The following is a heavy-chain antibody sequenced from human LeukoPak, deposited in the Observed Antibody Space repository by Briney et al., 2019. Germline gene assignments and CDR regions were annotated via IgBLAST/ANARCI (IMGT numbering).Heavy chain of an antibody. D-gene: IGHD3-10*01. J-gene: IGHJ4*02. V-gene: IGHV4-31*03. CDR1: GGSISSGGYY. CDR2: IYYSGST. Sequence: KSSETLSLTCTVSGGSISSGGYYWSWIRQHPGKGLEWIGYIYYSGSTYYNPSLKSRVTISVDTSKNQFSLKLSSVTAADTAVYYCARFFSGVTMVRGVYYFDYWGQGTLVTVSS. CDR3: ARFFSGVTMVRGVYYFDY.